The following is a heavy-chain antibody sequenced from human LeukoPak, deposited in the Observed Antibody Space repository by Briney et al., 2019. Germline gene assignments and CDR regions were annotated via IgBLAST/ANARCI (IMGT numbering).Heavy chain of an antibody. J-gene: IGHJ4*02. V-gene: IGHV1-2*02. CDR1: GYTFTDYY. D-gene: IGHD1-1*01. Sequence: ASVTVSFKSSGYTFTDYYMHWVRQAPGQGLEWMGWINPNSGTNYAQKFQGRVTMTRDTSISTAYMELTRLTSDDTAVYYCARNRWTDYWGQGTLVTVSS. CDR3: ARNRWTDY. CDR2: INPNSGT.